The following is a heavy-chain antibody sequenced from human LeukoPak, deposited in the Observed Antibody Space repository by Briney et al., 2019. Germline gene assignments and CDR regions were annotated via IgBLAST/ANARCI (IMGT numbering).Heavy chain of an antibody. D-gene: IGHD1-1*01. Sequence: GGSLRLSCAASGFTLSTHGMHWVRQAPGKGLEWAAMISYDGTNKQNTKSVKGRFTISRDNSKNTLYLQMNSLRAEDTAVYYCAKDFGANNWYNWFDPWGQGTLVTVSS. V-gene: IGHV3-30*18. CDR1: GFTLSTHG. CDR3: AKDFGANNWYNWFDP. J-gene: IGHJ5*02. CDR2: ISYDGTNK.